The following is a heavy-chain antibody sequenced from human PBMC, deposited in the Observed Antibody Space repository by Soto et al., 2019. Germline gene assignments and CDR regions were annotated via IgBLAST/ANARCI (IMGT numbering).Heavy chain of an antibody. J-gene: IGHJ3*02. D-gene: IGHD2-15*01. CDR2: IYYSGST. V-gene: IGHV4-39*01. CDR1: GGSISSYY. CDR3: ASLVVVAATPSGAFDI. Sequence: SETLSLTCTVSGGSISSYYWGWIRQPPGKGLEWIGSIYYSGSTYYNPSLKSRVTISVDTSKNQFSLKLSSVTAADTAVYYCASLVVVAATPSGAFDIWGQGTMVTVSS.